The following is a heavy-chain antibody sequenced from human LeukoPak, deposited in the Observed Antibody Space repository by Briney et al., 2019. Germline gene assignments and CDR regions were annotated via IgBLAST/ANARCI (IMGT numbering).Heavy chain of an antibody. Sequence: VASVKVSFKASGGTFSSYAISWVRQAPGQGLEWMGWISPYNGNTNYAQKLQGRVTLTTDTSTSTAYMDLRSLRSDDTAVYYCATEGGWAPTDYGDKVYWGQGTPVTVSS. CDR3: ATEGGWAPTDYGDKVY. V-gene: IGHV1-18*01. J-gene: IGHJ4*02. CDR2: ISPYNGNT. CDR1: GGTFSSYA. D-gene: IGHD4-17*01.